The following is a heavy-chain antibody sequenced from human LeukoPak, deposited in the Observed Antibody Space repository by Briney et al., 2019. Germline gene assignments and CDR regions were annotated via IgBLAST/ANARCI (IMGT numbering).Heavy chain of an antibody. CDR3: ALRNWVFDY. CDR2: INHSGST. J-gene: IGHJ4*02. CDR1: GFTFSDYY. D-gene: IGHD1-1*01. Sequence: PGGSLRLSCAASGFTFSDYYMSWIRQPPGKGLEWIGEINHSGSTNYNPSLKSRVTISVDTSKNQFSLKLSSVTAADTAVYYCALRNWVFDYWGQGTLVTVSS. V-gene: IGHV4-34*08.